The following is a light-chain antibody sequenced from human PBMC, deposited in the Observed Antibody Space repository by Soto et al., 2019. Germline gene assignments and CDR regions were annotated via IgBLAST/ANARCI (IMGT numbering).Light chain of an antibody. CDR1: QDISRW. CDR3: QQYNTYWT. Sequence: DIQMTQSPPTLPASAGERVTITCRASQDISRWLAWYQQKPGKAPVLLIYDASTLQGGVPSRFSGTGSGTEFTLTISSLQPDDFATYYCQQYNTYWTFGQGTKVDIK. V-gene: IGKV1-5*01. J-gene: IGKJ1*01. CDR2: DAS.